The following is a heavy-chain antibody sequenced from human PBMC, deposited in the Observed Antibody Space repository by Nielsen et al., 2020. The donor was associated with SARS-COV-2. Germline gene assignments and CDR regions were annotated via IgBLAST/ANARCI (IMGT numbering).Heavy chain of an antibody. CDR2: IYSGGST. D-gene: IGHD3-10*01. V-gene: IGHV3-53*01. J-gene: IGHJ4*02. CDR3: ARDDYGSGGFDY. CDR1: GFTVSSNY. Sequence: LSLTCAASGFTVSSNYMSWVRQAPGKGLEWVSVIYSGGSTYYADSVKGRFTISRDNSKNTLYLQMNSLRAEDTAVYYCARDDYGSGGFDYWGQGTLVTVSS.